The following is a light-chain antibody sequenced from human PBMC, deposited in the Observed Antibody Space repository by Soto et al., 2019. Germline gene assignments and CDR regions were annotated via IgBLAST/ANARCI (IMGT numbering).Light chain of an antibody. Sequence: EIVLTQSPATLSLSPGERATLSCRAGQSVTSYLAWYQQKPGQAPRLLIYDASNRATGIPARFSGSGSGTDFTLTISSLEPEDFALYYCQQRSNWPLTFGGGTKVDIK. CDR3: QQRSNWPLT. V-gene: IGKV3-11*01. J-gene: IGKJ4*01. CDR2: DAS. CDR1: QSVTSY.